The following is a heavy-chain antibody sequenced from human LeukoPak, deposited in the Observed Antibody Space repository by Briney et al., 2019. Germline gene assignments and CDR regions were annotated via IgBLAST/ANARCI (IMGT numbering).Heavy chain of an antibody. D-gene: IGHD6-13*01. Sequence: PGGSLRLSCAASGFTFSSYAMSGVRQAPGKGLEGVSAISGSGGSTYYADSVKGRFTIPRDNSKNTLYLQMNSLRVEDTAIYYCAKARYSSSWYHFDYWGQGTLVTVSS. V-gene: IGHV3-23*01. CDR1: GFTFSSYA. CDR2: ISGSGGST. CDR3: AKARYSSSWYHFDY. J-gene: IGHJ4*02.